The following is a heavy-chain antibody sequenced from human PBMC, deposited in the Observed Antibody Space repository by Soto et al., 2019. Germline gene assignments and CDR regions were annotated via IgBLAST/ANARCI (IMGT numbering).Heavy chain of an antibody. CDR1: GYTFTGYY. D-gene: IGHD6-13*01. Sequence: QVQLVQSGAEVKKPGASVKVSCKASGYTFTGYYMHWVRQAPGQGLEWMGWINPNSGGTNYAQKFQGWVNMTRDTSIRTAYMEVSRLRSDDTAVYYCARGYGIAAARYGMDVWGQGTTVTVSS. CDR2: INPNSGGT. V-gene: IGHV1-2*04. CDR3: ARGYGIAAARYGMDV. J-gene: IGHJ6*02.